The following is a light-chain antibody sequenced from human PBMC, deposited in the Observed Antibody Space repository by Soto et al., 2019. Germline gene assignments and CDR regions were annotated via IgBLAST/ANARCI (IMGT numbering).Light chain of an antibody. CDR3: QQRSDWPPIT. CDR1: QTIGNY. V-gene: IGKV3-11*01. Sequence: IELTQSPATLSLSPGERATLSCRASQTIGNYLAWYQQKPGQAPRLLIYDASNRATGIPARFSGSGSGTAFTLTISSLEPEDFAVYYCQQRSDWPPITFGQGTRLDTK. CDR2: DAS. J-gene: IGKJ5*01.